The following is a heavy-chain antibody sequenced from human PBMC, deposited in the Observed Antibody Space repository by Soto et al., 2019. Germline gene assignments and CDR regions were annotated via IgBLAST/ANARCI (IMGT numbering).Heavy chain of an antibody. CDR2: IRSKAYGGTT. CDR3: TRSPYDFWSGYNPTYYYYYGMDV. J-gene: IGHJ6*02. Sequence: GGSLRLSCTASGFTFGDHAMSWVRQAPGKGLEWVGFIRSKAYGGTTEYAASVEGRFTISRDDSKSIAYLQMNSLKTEDTAVYYCTRSPYDFWSGYNPTYYYYYGMDVCGQGTTVTVYS. D-gene: IGHD3-3*01. CDR1: GFTFGDHA. V-gene: IGHV3-49*04.